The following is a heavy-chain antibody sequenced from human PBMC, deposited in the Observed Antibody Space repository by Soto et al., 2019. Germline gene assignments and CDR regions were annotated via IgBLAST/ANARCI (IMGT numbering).Heavy chain of an antibody. CDR1: GYTFTSYA. D-gene: IGHD6-19*01. Sequence: ASVKVSCKASGYTFTSYAMHWVRQAPGKRLEWMGWINAGNGNTKYSQKFQGRVTITRDTSASTAYMELSSLRSEDTAVYYCARAPIIAVAGSYWGQGTLVTVS. V-gene: IGHV1-3*01. J-gene: IGHJ4*02. CDR2: INAGNGNT. CDR3: ARAPIIAVAGSY.